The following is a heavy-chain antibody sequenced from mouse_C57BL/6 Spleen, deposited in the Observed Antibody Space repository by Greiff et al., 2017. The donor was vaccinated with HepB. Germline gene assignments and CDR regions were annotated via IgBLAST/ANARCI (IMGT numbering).Heavy chain of an antibody. CDR2: ISDGGSYT. Sequence: EVQRVESGGGLVKPGGSLKLSCAASGFTFSSYAMSWVRQTPEKRLEWVATISDGGSYTYYPDNVKGRFTISRDNAKNNLYLQMSHLKSEDTAMYYCARAFTTVVYFDYWGQGTTLTVSS. J-gene: IGHJ2*01. CDR1: GFTFSSYA. D-gene: IGHD1-1*01. V-gene: IGHV5-4*01. CDR3: ARAFTTVVYFDY.